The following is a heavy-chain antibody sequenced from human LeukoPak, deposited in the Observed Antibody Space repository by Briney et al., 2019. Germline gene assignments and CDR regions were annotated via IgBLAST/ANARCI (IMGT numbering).Heavy chain of an antibody. V-gene: IGHV1-69*02. J-gene: IGHJ5*02. D-gene: IGHD3-10*01. CDR1: GGTLSSYP. CDR3: ARSVASPDAGRGNWFDP. CDR2: VIPIVGIT. Sequence: SVKVSCKASGGTLSSYPISWVRQAPGQGLESMGRVIPIVGITNYGQKFQGRVTLTADISTNTAYMELGGLTFDDTAIYYCARSVASPDAGRGNWFDPWGQGTLVTVSS.